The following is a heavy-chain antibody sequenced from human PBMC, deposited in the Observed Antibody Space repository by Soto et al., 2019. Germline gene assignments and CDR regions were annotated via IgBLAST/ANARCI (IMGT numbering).Heavy chain of an antibody. CDR1: GLTLRSYA. D-gene: IGHD3-16*01. Sequence: EGQLLQSGGDLVQPGGSLRLSCAGSGLTLRSYAMNWIRQTPEKGLEWVSSITGRSAVPSYADSVNGRFTVSRDNSKNTLYLQMTSLYPDDTASNYCAKGGPFTGGFDPWGQGTLVTVSA. CDR3: AKGGPFTGGFDP. CDR2: ITGRSAVP. J-gene: IGHJ5*02. V-gene: IGHV3-23*01.